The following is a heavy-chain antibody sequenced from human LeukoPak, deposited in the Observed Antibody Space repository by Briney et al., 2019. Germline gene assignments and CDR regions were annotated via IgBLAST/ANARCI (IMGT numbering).Heavy chain of an antibody. D-gene: IGHD2-21*02. Sequence: SETLSLTCTVSGGSISSYYWSWIRQPPGKGLEGSGYIHYRGSTNYNPSLKSRVTISVDTSKNQFTLKLSAVTAADTAVYYCARGPVVTAIGGWGQGTLVTVSS. J-gene: IGHJ4*02. CDR2: IHYRGST. CDR3: ARGPVVTAIGG. V-gene: IGHV4-59*01. CDR1: GGSISSYY.